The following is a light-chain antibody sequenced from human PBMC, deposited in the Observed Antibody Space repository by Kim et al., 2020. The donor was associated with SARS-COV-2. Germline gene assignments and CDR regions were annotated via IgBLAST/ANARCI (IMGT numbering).Light chain of an antibody. J-gene: IGKJ2*03. CDR3: QHYGSAPYS. CDR1: QSISSSY. CDR2: GAS. V-gene: IGKV3-20*01. Sequence: LSPGERATLSCRASQSISSSYLGWYQQKPGQAPRLLIYGASSRTTGIPDRFSGSGSGTDFTLTISRLEPEDFAVYYCQHYGSAPYSFGQGTKLEI.